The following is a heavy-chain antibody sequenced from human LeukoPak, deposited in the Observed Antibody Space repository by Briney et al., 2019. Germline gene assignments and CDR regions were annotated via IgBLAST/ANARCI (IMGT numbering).Heavy chain of an antibody. J-gene: IGHJ4*02. CDR3: AKVAVSGGGDY. D-gene: IGHD3-10*01. Sequence: GGSLRLSCTASGFTFGDYAMNWVRQAPGKGLEWLSYISYNSGTISYADSVKGRFTISRDNSKNTLYLQMNSLRAEDTAVYYCAKVAVSGGGDYWGQGTLVTVSS. CDR2: ISYNSGTI. CDR1: GFTFGDYA. V-gene: IGHV3-23*01.